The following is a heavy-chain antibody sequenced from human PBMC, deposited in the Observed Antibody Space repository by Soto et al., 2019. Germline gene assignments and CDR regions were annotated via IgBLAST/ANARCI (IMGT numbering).Heavy chain of an antibody. Sequence: GGSLRLSCAASGFTFSSYGMHWVRQAPGKGLEWVAVISYDGSNKYYADSVKGRFTISRDNSKNTLYLQMNSLRAEDTAVYYCAKDPNWNDPSELDYWGQGTLVTVSS. D-gene: IGHD1-1*01. CDR1: GFTFSSYG. V-gene: IGHV3-30*18. CDR3: AKDPNWNDPSELDY. CDR2: ISYDGSNK. J-gene: IGHJ4*02.